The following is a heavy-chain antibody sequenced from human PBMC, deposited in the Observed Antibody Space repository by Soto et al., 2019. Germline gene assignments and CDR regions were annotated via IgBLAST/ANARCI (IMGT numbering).Heavy chain of an antibody. J-gene: IGHJ4*02. CDR3: SRHHVGLFDY. V-gene: IGHV1-18*01. CDR2: ISAYNGNT. CDR1: GFTYTIDG. Sequence: QVYCNSSGFTYTIDGISWMRQAPGQGREWMGWISAYNGNTNYAQKLQGSVTMTTDTSTSTAYMELRSLRSDDTAAYYCSRHHVGLFDYWGQETRGTV. D-gene: IGHD1-26*01.